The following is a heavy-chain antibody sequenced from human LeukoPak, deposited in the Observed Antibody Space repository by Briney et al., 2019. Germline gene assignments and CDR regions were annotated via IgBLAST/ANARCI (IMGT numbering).Heavy chain of an antibody. D-gene: IGHD4-17*01. J-gene: IGHJ5*02. CDR2: TSYDGSNK. CDR3: ARDLCTVTTCDNWFDP. V-gene: IGHV3-30-3*01. Sequence: GGSLRLSCAASGFTFSSYAMHWVRQAPGKGLEWVAVTSYDGSNKYYADSVKGRFTISRDNSKNTLYLQMNSLRAEDTAVYYCARDLCTVTTCDNWFDPWGQGTLVTVSS. CDR1: GFTFSSYA.